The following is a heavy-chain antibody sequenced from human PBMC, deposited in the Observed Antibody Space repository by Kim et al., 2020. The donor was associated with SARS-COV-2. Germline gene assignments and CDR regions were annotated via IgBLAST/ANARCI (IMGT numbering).Heavy chain of an antibody. D-gene: IGHD1-1*01. V-gene: IGHV4-59*01. CDR3: ARDPEPGAAFDI. J-gene: IGHJ3*02. Sequence: NLSPSLKSRITISVDTSKNQFSLKLSSVTAADTAVYYCARDPEPGAAFDIWGQGTMVTVSS.